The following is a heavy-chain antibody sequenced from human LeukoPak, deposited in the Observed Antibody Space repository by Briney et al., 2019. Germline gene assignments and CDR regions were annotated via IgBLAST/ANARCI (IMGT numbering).Heavy chain of an antibody. CDR1: GFTFSSYW. V-gene: IGHV3-7*01. CDR3: ARAWAIGYCSGGSCPRYFDY. Sequence: GGSLRLSCAASGFTFSSYWMSWVRQAPGKGLEWVANIKQDGSEKYYVDSVKGRFTISRDNAKNSLYLQMNSLRAEDTAVYYCARAWAIGYCSGGSCPRYFDYWGQGTLVTVSS. CDR2: IKQDGSEK. D-gene: IGHD2-15*01. J-gene: IGHJ4*02.